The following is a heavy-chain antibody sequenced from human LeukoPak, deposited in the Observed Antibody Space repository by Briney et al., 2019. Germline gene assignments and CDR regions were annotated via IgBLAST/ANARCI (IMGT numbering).Heavy chain of an antibody. Sequence: SETLSLTCNVSGGYIRSYYWSWIRQPPGKGLEWIGYIYYSGNTNYNPSLKSRVTISVDTSKNQFSLKLSSVTAADTAVYYCARDYYGDYHFDYWGQGTLVTVSS. V-gene: IGHV4-59*01. CDR1: GGYIRSYY. CDR2: IYYSGNT. D-gene: IGHD4-17*01. J-gene: IGHJ4*02. CDR3: ARDYYGDYHFDY.